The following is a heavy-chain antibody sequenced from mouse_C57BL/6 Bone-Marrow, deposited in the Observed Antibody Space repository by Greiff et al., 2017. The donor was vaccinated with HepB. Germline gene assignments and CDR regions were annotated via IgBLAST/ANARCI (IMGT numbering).Heavy chain of an antibody. Sequence: QVQLQQSGPELVKPGASVKISCKASGYAFRSSWMNWVKQRPGKGLEWIGRIYPGDGDTNYNGKFKGKATLTADKSASTAYMQLSSLTSEDSAVYFCARGTTVVAHFGDWGQGTTLTVSS. J-gene: IGHJ2*01. CDR2: IYPGDGDT. D-gene: IGHD1-1*01. CDR3: ARGTTVVAHFGD. CDR1: GYAFRSSW. V-gene: IGHV1-82*01.